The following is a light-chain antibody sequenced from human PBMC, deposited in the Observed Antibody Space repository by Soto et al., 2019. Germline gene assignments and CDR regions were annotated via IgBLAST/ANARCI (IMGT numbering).Light chain of an antibody. J-gene: IGLJ3*02. Sequence: QSVLTQPPSVSAAPGQTVTISCSGSSSNIGSNYVSWYQHLPGTSPKLLLYDNDKRPSGIPDRFSGSKSGTSATLGITGLQTGDEADYHCGTWDSSLRAVVFGGGTKVTVL. CDR1: SSNIGSNY. CDR2: DND. CDR3: GTWDSSLRAVV. V-gene: IGLV1-51*01.